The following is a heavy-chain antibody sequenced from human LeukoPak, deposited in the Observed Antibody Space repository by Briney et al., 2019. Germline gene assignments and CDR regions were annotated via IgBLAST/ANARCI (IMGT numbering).Heavy chain of an antibody. J-gene: IGHJ3*02. Sequence: PSQTLSLTCTVSGGSISSGSYYWSWIRQPAGKGLEWIGRIYTSGSTNYNPSLKSRVTISEDTSKNQFSLKLSSVTAADTAVYYCARGGYCIGGSCCPPSDAFDSWGQGTMVTVSS. CDR2: IYTSGST. D-gene: IGHD2-15*01. CDR1: GGSISSGSYY. V-gene: IGHV4-61*02. CDR3: ARGGYCIGGSCCPPSDAFDS.